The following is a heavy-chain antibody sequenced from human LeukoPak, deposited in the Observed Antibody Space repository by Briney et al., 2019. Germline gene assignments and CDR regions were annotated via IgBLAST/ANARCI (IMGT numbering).Heavy chain of an antibody. CDR1: GDSFADDA. CDR2: IRSEAYIATT. Sequence: GGSLRLSCTVSGDSFADDAMTWVRQAPGKGLEWVGVIRSEAYIATTEYAASVEGRFTLSRYDSKSIAYLQMNSLKTEDTAVYYCARPYYYDSSGYLSPFSGMDVWGQGTTVTVSS. D-gene: IGHD3-22*01. V-gene: IGHV3-49*04. CDR3: ARPYYYDSSGYLSPFSGMDV. J-gene: IGHJ6*02.